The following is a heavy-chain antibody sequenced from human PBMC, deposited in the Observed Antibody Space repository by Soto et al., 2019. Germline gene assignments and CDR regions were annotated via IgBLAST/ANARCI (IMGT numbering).Heavy chain of an antibody. D-gene: IGHD5-12*01. CDR3: ARDWIVATTDDY. V-gene: IGHV1-46*03. CDR2: INPSGGST. Sequence: ASVKVSCKASGYTFTSYYIHWVRQAPGQGLEWMGIINPSGGSTSYAQKFQGRVTMTSDTSTSTVYMELSSLRSEDTAVYYCARDWIVATTDDYWGQGTLVTVSS. CDR1: GYTFTSYY. J-gene: IGHJ4*02.